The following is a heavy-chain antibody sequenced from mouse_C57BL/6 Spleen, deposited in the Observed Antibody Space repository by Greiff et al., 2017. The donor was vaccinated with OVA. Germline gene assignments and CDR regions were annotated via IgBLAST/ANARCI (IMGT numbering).Heavy chain of an antibody. J-gene: IGHJ2*01. V-gene: IGHV1-52*01. CDR3: ARGEGRRGFDY. CDR2: IDPSDSET. CDR1: GYTFTSYW. Sequence: QVQLQQPGAELVRPGSSVKLSCKASGYTFTSYWMHWVKQRPIQGLEWIGNIDPSDSETHYNQKFKDKATLTVDKSSSTAYMQLSSLTSEDSAVYYCARGEGRRGFDYWGQGTTLTVSS. D-gene: IGHD3-3*01.